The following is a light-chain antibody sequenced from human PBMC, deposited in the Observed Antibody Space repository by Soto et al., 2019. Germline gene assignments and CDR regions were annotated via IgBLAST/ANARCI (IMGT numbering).Light chain of an antibody. V-gene: IGLV1-47*01. CDR3: AAWGDSLV. Sequence: QSVLSQPPSASGTPGQRVTVPCSGSSSNIGSHHVNWYQHLPGTAPKLLIYRSDQRPSGVPDRVTGSKSGTSASLAISGLRSEDEAVYYCAAWGDSLVFGGGTKVTVL. CDR1: SSNIGSHH. J-gene: IGLJ2*01. CDR2: RSD.